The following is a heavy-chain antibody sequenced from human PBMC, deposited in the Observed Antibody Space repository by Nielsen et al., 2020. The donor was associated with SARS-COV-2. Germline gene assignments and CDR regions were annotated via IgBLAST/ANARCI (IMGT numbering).Heavy chain of an antibody. D-gene: IGHD5-18*01. Sequence: GSLRLSCAVSGGSISSSNWWSWVRQPPGKGLEWIWEIYHSGSTNYNPSLKSRVTISVDKSKNQFSLKLSSVTAADTAVYYCARLADTAMEGGFDYWGQGTLVTVSS. J-gene: IGHJ4*02. V-gene: IGHV4-4*02. CDR1: GGSISSSNW. CDR2: IYHSGST. CDR3: ARLADTAMEGGFDY.